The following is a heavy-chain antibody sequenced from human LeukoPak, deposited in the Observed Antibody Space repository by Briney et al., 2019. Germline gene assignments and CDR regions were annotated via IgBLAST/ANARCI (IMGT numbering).Heavy chain of an antibody. CDR2: ISYDGSNK. Sequence: GRSLRLSCAASGFTFSSYGMHWVRQAPGKGLEWVAVISYDGSNKYYADSVKGRFTISRDNSKNTLYLQMNSLRAEDTAVYYCAKGGGGGPSADYWGQGTLVTVSS. D-gene: IGHD3-16*01. J-gene: IGHJ4*02. V-gene: IGHV3-30*18. CDR3: AKGGGGGPSADY. CDR1: GFTFSSYG.